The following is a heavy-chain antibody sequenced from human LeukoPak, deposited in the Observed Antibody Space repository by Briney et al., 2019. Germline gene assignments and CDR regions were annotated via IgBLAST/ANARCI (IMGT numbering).Heavy chain of an antibody. J-gene: IGHJ4*02. CDR3: ASAYGSGSYYNGFLY. D-gene: IGHD3-10*01. CDR2: IYHSGST. CDR1: GYSISSGYY. V-gene: IGHV4-38-2*01. Sequence: SETLSLTCAVSGYSISSGYYWGWIRQPPGKGTDWIGSIYHSGSTYYNPSLKSRVTISVDTSKNQLSLKLSSVTAADTAVYYCASAYGSGSYYNGFLYWGQGTLVTVSS.